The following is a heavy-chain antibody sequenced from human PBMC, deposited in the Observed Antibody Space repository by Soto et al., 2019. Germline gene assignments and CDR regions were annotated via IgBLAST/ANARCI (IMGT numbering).Heavy chain of an antibody. Sequence: GGSLRLSCAASGFTFSIYSMNWVRQAPGKGLEWVSLISGSGGSTHYADSVEGRFTISRDNSKNTLYLEMDSLRAEDTDVYYCAKVVKYDVLTGYYKGPDYYGMDVWGQGTTVTVSS. CDR2: ISGSGGST. D-gene: IGHD3-9*01. J-gene: IGHJ6*02. V-gene: IGHV3-23*01. CDR3: AKVVKYDVLTGYYKGPDYYGMDV. CDR1: GFTFSIYS.